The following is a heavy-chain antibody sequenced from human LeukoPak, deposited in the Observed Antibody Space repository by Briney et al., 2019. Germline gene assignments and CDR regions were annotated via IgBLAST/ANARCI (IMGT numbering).Heavy chain of an antibody. CDR3: ARGPYSYDSSGAFDI. Sequence: SETLSLTCTVSGGSISSYYWSWIGQPPGEGLEWIGRISSSGSTNYNPSLKSRVTISVDTSKNQFSLKLSSVTAADTAVYFCARGPYSYDSSGAFDIWGQGTMVTVSS. CDR2: ISSSGST. V-gene: IGHV4-4*08. D-gene: IGHD3-22*01. CDR1: GGSISSYY. J-gene: IGHJ3*02.